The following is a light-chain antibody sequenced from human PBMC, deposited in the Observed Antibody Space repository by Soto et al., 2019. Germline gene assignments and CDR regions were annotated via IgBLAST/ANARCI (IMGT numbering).Light chain of an antibody. Sequence: QSALTQPASVSGSPGQSITISCTGTSSDVGGYNYVSWYQQHPGKAPKLMIYEVSNRPSGVSNRFSGSKSGNTASLTISGLQAEDEADYYCGSYTSSSTVYVFGTGTKVTV. V-gene: IGLV2-14*01. CDR2: EVS. CDR1: SSDVGGYNY. J-gene: IGLJ1*01. CDR3: GSYTSSSTVYV.